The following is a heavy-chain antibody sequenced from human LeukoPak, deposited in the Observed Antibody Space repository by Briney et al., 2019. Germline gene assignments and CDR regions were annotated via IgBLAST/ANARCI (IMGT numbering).Heavy chain of an antibody. V-gene: IGHV3-7*01. Sequence: PGGSLRLSCAASGFAFTNYWMSWVRQAPGKGLELVANIKQDRSEKYYVDSVKGRFTISRDNAKNSLYLQMNSLRAEDTAVYYCARGPSGYHNTGGQGTLVTVSS. CDR1: GFAFTNYW. D-gene: IGHD5-12*01. CDR2: IKQDRSEK. CDR3: ARGPSGYHNT. J-gene: IGHJ4*02.